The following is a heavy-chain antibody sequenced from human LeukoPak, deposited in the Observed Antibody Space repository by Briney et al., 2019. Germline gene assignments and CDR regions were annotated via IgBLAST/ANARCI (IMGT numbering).Heavy chain of an antibody. CDR2: IHYSGST. CDR1: GGSISSGDYY. D-gene: IGHD3-22*01. CDR3: ARQAYYDSSGFDAFDI. V-gene: IGHV4-30-4*01. Sequence: SQTLSLTCTVSGGSISSGDYYWSWIRQPPGKGLEWIGYIHYSGSTYYNPSLKSRVTISVDTSKNQFSLKLSSVTAADAAVYYCARQAYYDSSGFDAFDIWGQGTMVTVSS. J-gene: IGHJ3*02.